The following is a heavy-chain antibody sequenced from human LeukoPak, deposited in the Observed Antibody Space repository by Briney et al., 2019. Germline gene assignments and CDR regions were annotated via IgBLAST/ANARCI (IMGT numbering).Heavy chain of an antibody. V-gene: IGHV1-69*04. CDR2: IIPILGIA. J-gene: IGHJ4*02. Sequence: SVKVSSKASGGTFSSYAISWVRQAPGQGLEWMGRIIPILGIANYAQKFQGRVTITADKSTSTAYMELSSLRSEDTAVYYCARDGRYCSGGSCSNIDYWGQGTLVTVSS. D-gene: IGHD2-15*01. CDR3: ARDGRYCSGGSCSNIDY. CDR1: GGTFSSYA.